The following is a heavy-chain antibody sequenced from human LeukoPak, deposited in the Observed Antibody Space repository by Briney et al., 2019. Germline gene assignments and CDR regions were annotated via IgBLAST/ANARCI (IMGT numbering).Heavy chain of an antibody. V-gene: IGHV5-51*01. CDR2: IYPDDADT. J-gene: IGHJ4*02. D-gene: IGHD3-22*01. CDR1: GYTFSSNW. CDR3: ARPSGGIYDSSGYYRYYFDY. Sequence: GESLKISCQGAGYTFSSNWIGWWRQMPGKGLEWMASIYPDDADTIYSPSFQGQVTISADKSISTAYLLWSSLKASDTAMYYCARPSGGIYDSSGYYRYYFDYWGQGTLVTVSS.